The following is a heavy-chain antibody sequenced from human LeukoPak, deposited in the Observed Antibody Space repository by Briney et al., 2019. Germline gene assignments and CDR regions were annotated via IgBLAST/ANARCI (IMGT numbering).Heavy chain of an antibody. V-gene: IGHV3-30*04. J-gene: IGHJ3*02. CDR3: AKSIAVAGTTGWGAFDI. CDR2: ISSDGSNK. D-gene: IGHD6-19*01. Sequence: GGSLRLSCAPSGFTFSSYSMHWVRQAPGQGLDWVSVISSDGSNKYYADSVKGRFTISRDNSKNTLYLQMNSLRAEDTAVYYCAKSIAVAGTTGWGAFDIWGQGTMVTVSS. CDR1: GFTFSSYS.